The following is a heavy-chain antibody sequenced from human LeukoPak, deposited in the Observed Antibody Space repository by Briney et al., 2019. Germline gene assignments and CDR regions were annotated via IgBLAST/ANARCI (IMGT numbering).Heavy chain of an antibody. CDR3: ARAGYYTFDY. D-gene: IGHD3/OR15-3a*01. CDR1: GYSISSGYY. J-gene: IGHJ4*02. Sequence: SETLSLTCTVSGYSISSGYYWGWIWQPPGKGLEWIGSIYHSGSTYYNPSLKSRVTISVDTSKNQFSLKLSSVTAADTAVYYCARAGYYTFDYWGQGTLVTVSS. CDR2: IYHSGST. V-gene: IGHV4-38-2*02.